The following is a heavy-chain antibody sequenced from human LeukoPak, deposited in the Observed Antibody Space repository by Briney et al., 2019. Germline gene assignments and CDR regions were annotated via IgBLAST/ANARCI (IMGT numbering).Heavy chain of an antibody. CDR3: ATSGRGYYYYGMDV. Sequence: SETLSLTCTVSGGSISRYHWSWIRQPAGKGLEWIGRIYTSGSTNYNPSLKSRVTMSVDTSKNQFSLKLSSVTAADTAVYYCATSGRGYYYYGMDVWGQGTTVTVSS. CDR1: GGSISRYH. V-gene: IGHV4-4*07. CDR2: IYTSGST. J-gene: IGHJ6*02. D-gene: IGHD6-25*01.